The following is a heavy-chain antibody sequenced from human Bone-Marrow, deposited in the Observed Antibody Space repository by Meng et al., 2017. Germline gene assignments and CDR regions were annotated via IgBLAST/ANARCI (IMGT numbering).Heavy chain of an antibody. V-gene: IGHV1-2*02. CDR1: GYTFTGYC. Sequence: ASVKVSCKASGYTFTGYCMHWVRQAPGQGLEWMGWINPNSGGTNYAQKFQGRVTMTRDTSISTAYMELSRLRSDDTAVYYCAINTCSSTSCYVMGGWFDPWGQGTLVTVSS. D-gene: IGHD2-2*01. CDR2: INPNSGGT. J-gene: IGHJ5*02. CDR3: AINTCSSTSCYVMGGWFDP.